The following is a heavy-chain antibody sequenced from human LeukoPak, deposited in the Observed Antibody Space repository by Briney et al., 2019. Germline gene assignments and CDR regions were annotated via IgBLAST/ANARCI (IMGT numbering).Heavy chain of an antibody. Sequence: GGSLRLSCAASGFTFSSHSLMWVRQAPGKGLEWVSSISPDSGYIYYADSVKGRFTISRDNAENSLYLQMNSLRAEDTAVYYCARDEDDLQRFDYWGQGTLVTVSS. CDR1: GFTFSSHS. CDR3: ARDEDDLQRFDY. V-gene: IGHV3-21*01. D-gene: IGHD1-1*01. J-gene: IGHJ4*02. CDR2: ISPDSGYI.